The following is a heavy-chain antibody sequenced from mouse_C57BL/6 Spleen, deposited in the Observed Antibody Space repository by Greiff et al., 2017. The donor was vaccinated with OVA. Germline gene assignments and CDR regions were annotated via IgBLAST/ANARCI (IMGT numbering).Heavy chain of an antibody. Sequence: DVKLVESGGGLVKPGGSLKLSCAASGFTFSDYGMHWVRQAPEKGLEWVAYISSGSSTIYYADTVKGRFTISRDNAKNTLFLQMTSLRSEDTAMYYCASALGTYWYFDVWGTGTTVTVSS. CDR3: ASALGTYWYFDV. D-gene: IGHD4-1*01. CDR1: GFTFSDYG. CDR2: ISSGSSTI. V-gene: IGHV5-17*01. J-gene: IGHJ1*03.